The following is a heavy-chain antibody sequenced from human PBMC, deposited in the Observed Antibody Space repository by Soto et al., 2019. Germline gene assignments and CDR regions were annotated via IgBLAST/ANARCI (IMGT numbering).Heavy chain of an antibody. CDR3: AREGVAGSLNYYYGMDV. D-gene: IGHD6-19*01. V-gene: IGHV3-30-3*01. J-gene: IGHJ6*02. CDR1: GFTFSSYA. CDR2: ISYDGSNK. Sequence: QVQLVESGGGVVQPGRSLRLSCAASGFTFSSYAMHWVRQAPGKGLEWVAVISYDGSNKYYADSVKGRFTISRDNSKNTLYLKMNSLRAEDTAVYYGAREGVAGSLNYYYGMDVWGQGTTVTVSS.